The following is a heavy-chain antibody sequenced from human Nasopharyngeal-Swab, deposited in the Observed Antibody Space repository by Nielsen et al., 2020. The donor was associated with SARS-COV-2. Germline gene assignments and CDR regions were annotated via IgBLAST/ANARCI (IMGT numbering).Heavy chain of an antibody. CDR1: GGSFSSGGYY. J-gene: IGHJ4*01. Sequence: SETLSLTCTVSGGSFSSGGYYWSWIRQNPGKGLEWIGYIYYSGRTSYNPSLKSRVTISVDTSKKQFSLKLSSVTAADTAVYYCARENRVVMRNGVDYWGQGTLVTVSS. CDR3: ARENRVVMRNGVDY. D-gene: IGHD3-22*01. V-gene: IGHV4-31*03. CDR2: IYYSGRT.